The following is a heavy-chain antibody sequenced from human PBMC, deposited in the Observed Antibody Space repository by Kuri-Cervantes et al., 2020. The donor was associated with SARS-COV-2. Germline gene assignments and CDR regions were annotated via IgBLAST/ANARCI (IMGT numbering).Heavy chain of an antibody. D-gene: IGHD7-27*01. CDR2: IYPGDSET. CDR1: GYSFNIYW. Sequence: GESLKISCKASGYSFNIYWIAWVRQMPGKGLEWMGIIYPGDSETTYSPSFQGQVTISADKSISTAYLQWSSLKASDTAMYYCARELTGDMLADYWGQGTLVTVSS. V-gene: IGHV5-51*01. CDR3: ARELTGDMLADY. J-gene: IGHJ4*02.